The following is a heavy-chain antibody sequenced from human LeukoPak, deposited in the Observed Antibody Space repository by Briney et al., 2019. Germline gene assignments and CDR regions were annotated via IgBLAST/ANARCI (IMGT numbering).Heavy chain of an antibody. CDR1: GFTFSSYD. D-gene: IGHD2-21*01. J-gene: IGHJ6*03. CDR3: ARELLNTLPLSYSMDV. CDR2: ISSSGSTI. Sequence: GGSLRLSCAASGFTFSSYDLNWVRQAPGKGLEWVSYISSSGSTIYYADSVRGRFTISRDNAKNSLYLQMNSLRAEDTAVYYCARELLNTLPLSYSMDVWGKGTTVTVSS. V-gene: IGHV3-48*03.